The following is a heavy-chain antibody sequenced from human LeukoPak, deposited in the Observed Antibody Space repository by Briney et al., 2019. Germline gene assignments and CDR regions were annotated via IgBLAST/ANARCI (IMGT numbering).Heavy chain of an antibody. CDR1: GFTFSSYA. Sequence: GASLRLSCAASGFTFSSYAMSWVRQAPGKGLEWVSAISGSGGSTYYADPVKGRFTISRDNSKNTLYLQMNSLRAEDTAVYYCAKEVEMATILYPFDYWGQGTLVTVSS. J-gene: IGHJ4*02. V-gene: IGHV3-23*01. D-gene: IGHD5-24*01. CDR2: ISGSGGST. CDR3: AKEVEMATILYPFDY.